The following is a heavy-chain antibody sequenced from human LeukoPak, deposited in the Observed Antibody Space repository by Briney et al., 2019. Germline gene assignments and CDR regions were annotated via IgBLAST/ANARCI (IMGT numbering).Heavy chain of an antibody. Sequence: SETLSLTCAMSGYSISSGYYWGWVRQPPGKGLEWIGIINHSGSTYFNPSLKSRVTISVDTSKNHLSLKVSSVTAADTAVYYCARLGARNAFDIWGQGTVVTVSS. J-gene: IGHJ3*02. V-gene: IGHV4-38-2*01. CDR1: GYSISSGYY. CDR2: INHSGST. CDR3: ARLGARNAFDI.